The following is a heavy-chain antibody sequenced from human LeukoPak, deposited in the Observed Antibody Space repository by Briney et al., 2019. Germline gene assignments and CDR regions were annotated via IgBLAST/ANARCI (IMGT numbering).Heavy chain of an antibody. CDR3: ARWSGGYYYYYGMDV. D-gene: IGHD3-3*01. Sequence: SETLSLTCAVYGGSLSGYYWSWIRQPPGKGLEWIGEINHSGSTNYNPSLKSRVTISVDTSKNQFSLKLSSVTAADTAVYYCARWSGGYYYYYGMDVWGQGTTVTVSS. V-gene: IGHV4-34*01. CDR1: GGSLSGYY. J-gene: IGHJ6*02. CDR2: INHSGST.